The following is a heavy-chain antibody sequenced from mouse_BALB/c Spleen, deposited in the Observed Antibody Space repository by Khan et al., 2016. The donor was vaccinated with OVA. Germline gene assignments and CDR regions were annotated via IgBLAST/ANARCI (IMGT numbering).Heavy chain of an antibody. Sequence: QVRLQQSGPGLVQPSQSLSITCTVSGFSLTSYGVHWVRQSPGKGLEWLGVIWSGGSTDYNAAFISRLNISKVNSKSQVFFKMNSLQANDTAIYYCARNYDYDEGLAYWGQGTLVTVSA. V-gene: IGHV2-2*02. CDR1: GFSLTSYG. CDR3: ARNYDYDEGLAY. J-gene: IGHJ3*01. CDR2: IWSGGST. D-gene: IGHD2-4*01.